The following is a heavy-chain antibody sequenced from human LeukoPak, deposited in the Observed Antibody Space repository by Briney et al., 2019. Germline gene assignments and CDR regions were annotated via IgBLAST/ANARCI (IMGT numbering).Heavy chain of an antibody. J-gene: IGHJ4*02. Sequence: GGSLRLSCAASGFTFSNARMSWVRQAPGKGLEWVGRIKSKTDGGTTDYAAPVKGRFTISRDDSKNTLYLQMNSLKTEDTAVYYCTTDLTGWKPDYWGQGTLVTVSS. CDR1: GFTFSNAR. CDR2: IKSKTDGGTT. V-gene: IGHV3-15*01. CDR3: TTDLTGWKPDY. D-gene: IGHD4-23*01.